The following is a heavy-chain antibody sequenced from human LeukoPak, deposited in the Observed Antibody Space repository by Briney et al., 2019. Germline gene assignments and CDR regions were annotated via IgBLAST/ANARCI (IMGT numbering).Heavy chain of an antibody. Sequence: SVKVSCKASGGTFSSYAISWVRQAPGQGLEWMGGIIPIFGTANYAQKFQGRVTITADESTSTAYMELSSLRSEDTAVYYCATRMVREVIIPGGDYYYGMDVWGKGTTVTVSS. CDR1: GGTFSSYA. CDR3: ATRMVREVIIPGGDYYYGMDV. CDR2: IIPIFGTA. J-gene: IGHJ6*04. D-gene: IGHD3-10*01. V-gene: IGHV1-69*01.